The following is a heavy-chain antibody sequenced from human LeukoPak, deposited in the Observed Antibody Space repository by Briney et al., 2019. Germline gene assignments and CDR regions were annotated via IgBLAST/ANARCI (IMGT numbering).Heavy chain of an antibody. CDR3: ARAPSSGYQYYFDY. V-gene: IGHV3-30-3*01. CDR2: ISYDGSNK. CDR1: GFTFSSYA. Sequence: GRSLRLSCAASGFTFSSYAMHWVRQAPGKGLEWVAVISYDGSNKYYADSVKGRFTISRDNSKNTLYLQMNSLRAEDTAVYYCARAPSSGYQYYFDYWGQGTLVTVSS. D-gene: IGHD3-22*01. J-gene: IGHJ4*02.